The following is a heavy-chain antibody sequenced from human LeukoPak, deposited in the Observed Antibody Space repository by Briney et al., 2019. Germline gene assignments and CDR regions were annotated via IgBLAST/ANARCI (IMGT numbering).Heavy chain of an antibody. CDR1: GGSFSGYY. CDR3: ARDWTRMTTVTTSGRFDP. D-gene: IGHD4-17*01. CDR2: INHSGST. V-gene: IGHV4-34*01. Sequence: SETLSLTCAVYGGSFSGYYWSWIRQPPGKGLEWIGEINHSGSTNYNPSLKSRVTISVDTSKNQFSLKLSSVTAADTAVYYCARDWTRMTTVTTSGRFDPWGQGTLVTVSS. J-gene: IGHJ5*02.